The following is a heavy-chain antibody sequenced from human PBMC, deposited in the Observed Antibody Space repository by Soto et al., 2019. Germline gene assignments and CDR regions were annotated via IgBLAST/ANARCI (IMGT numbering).Heavy chain of an antibody. D-gene: IGHD6-19*01. CDR1: GFTFSSYT. CDR3: ARFRYSSGYYFDY. Sequence: GGSLRLSCASSGFTFSSYTMSSVRQAPGKGLEWVSSISSSSSYTYYADSVKGRFTISRDNTKNSLYLQLSSLRAEDTAVYYCARFRYSSGYYFDYWGQGTLVPVS. CDR2: ISSSSSYT. J-gene: IGHJ4*02. V-gene: IGHV3-21*01.